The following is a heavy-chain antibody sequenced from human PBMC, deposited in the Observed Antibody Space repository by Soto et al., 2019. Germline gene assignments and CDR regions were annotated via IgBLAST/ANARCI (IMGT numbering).Heavy chain of an antibody. J-gene: IGHJ4*02. Sequence: LSLTCTVSGDSISTFYWGWMRQSPGKELEWIGYVYYTGSTNYNPSLKSRVTISVDRSKNQFSLKLTSANAADTAVYYCARGRTVRNYADDSSDYFYFFDYWGQGTQVTV. CDR2: VYYTGST. V-gene: IGHV4-59*01. CDR1: GDSISTFY. CDR3: ARGRTVRNYADDSSDYFYFFDY. D-gene: IGHD3-22*01.